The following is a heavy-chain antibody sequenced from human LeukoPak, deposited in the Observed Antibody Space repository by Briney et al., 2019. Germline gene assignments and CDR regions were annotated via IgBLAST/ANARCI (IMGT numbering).Heavy chain of an antibody. V-gene: IGHV3-21*01. Sequence: PGGSLRLSCAASGFTFSSYSMNWVRQAPGKGLEWVSSISSSSSYIYYADSVKGRFTISRDNAKNSLYLQMNSLRAEDTAVYYCARGIWTSGDPIDYWGQGTLVTVSS. CDR1: GFTFSSYS. CDR3: ARGIWTSGDPIDY. J-gene: IGHJ4*02. D-gene: IGHD3/OR15-3a*01. CDR2: ISSSSSYI.